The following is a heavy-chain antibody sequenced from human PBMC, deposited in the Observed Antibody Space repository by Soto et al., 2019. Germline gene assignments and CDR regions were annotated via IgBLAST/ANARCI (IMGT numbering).Heavy chain of an antibody. J-gene: IGHJ4*02. V-gene: IGHV3-23*01. CDR2: ISGRGGST. Sequence: EVPLLESGGGLVQPGGSLRLSCAASGFTFSSYAMSWVRQAPGKGLEWVSSISGRGGSTYYADSVKGRFTISRDNSKNTLYLQINSLRAEDTAVYYRAKGKYGSGTYDNYLDYWGQGTLVTVSS. CDR3: AKGKYGSGTYDNYLDY. CDR1: GFTFSSYA. D-gene: IGHD3-10*01.